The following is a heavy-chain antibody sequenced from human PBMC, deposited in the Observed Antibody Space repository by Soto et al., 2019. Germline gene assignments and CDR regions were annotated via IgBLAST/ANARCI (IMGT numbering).Heavy chain of an antibody. D-gene: IGHD6-13*01. CDR1: GGSFSGYY. Sequence: ETLSLTCAVYGGSFSGYYWSWIRQPPGKGLEWIGEINHSGSTNYNPSLKSRVTISVDTSKNQFSLKLSSVTAADTAVYYCASKEAAADSRFDYWGQGTLVTVSS. CDR3: ASKEAAADSRFDY. V-gene: IGHV4-34*01. CDR2: INHSGST. J-gene: IGHJ4*02.